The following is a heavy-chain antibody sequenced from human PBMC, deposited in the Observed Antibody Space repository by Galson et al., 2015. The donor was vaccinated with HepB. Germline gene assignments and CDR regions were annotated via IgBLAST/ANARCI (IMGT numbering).Heavy chain of an antibody. Sequence: SLRLSCAVSGFTFSTYYMSWVRQAPGKGLEWVSLISSSSSYIFYADSVKGRFTISRDNGKHSLYLQMNSLRAEDTALYYCARVWASSGWSSPPDYWGQGTLVTVSS. CDR3: ARVWASSGWSSPPDY. V-gene: IGHV3-21*01. CDR2: ISSSSSYI. D-gene: IGHD6-19*01. J-gene: IGHJ4*02. CDR1: GFTFSTYY.